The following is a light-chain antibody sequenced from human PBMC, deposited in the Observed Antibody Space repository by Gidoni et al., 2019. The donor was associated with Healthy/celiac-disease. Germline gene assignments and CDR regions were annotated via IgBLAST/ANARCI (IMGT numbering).Light chain of an antibody. J-gene: IGKJ2*01. V-gene: IGKV2-28*01. CDR1: QSLLHSNGYKY. CDR2: LGS. Sequence: DIVMTQSTLSLPVTPGEPASISCRSSQSLLHSNGYKYLDWYLQKPGQSPQLLIYLGSNRSAGVPDRFSGSGSGTDCTLKISRVDAEDVGFYYCMQALQTPMYTFGQGTKLEIK. CDR3: MQALQTPMYT.